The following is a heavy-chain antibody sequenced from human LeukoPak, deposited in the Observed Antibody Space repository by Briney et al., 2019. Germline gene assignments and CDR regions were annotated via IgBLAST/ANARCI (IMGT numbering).Heavy chain of an antibody. Sequence: GSLRLSCAASGFTFSSYSMNWVRQAPGKGLEWIGSIYHSGSTYYNPSLKSRVTISVDTSKNQFSLKLSPVTAADTAVYYCARVGRRWELRNDYWGQGTLVTVSS. V-gene: IGHV4-38-2*01. J-gene: IGHJ4*02. CDR1: GFTFSSYS. CDR3: ARVGRRWELRNDY. D-gene: IGHD1-26*01. CDR2: IYHSGST.